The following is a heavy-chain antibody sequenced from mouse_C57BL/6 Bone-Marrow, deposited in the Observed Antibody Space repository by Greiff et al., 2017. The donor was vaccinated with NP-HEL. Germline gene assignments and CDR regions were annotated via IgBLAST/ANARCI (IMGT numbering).Heavy chain of an antibody. V-gene: IGHV1-15*01. Sequence: VQLQQSGAELVRPGASVTLSCKASGYTFTDYEMHWVKQTPVHGLEWIGAIDPETGGTAYNQKFKGKAILTADKSSSTAHMELRSLTSEDSAVYYCTRPPYDGYYGWYFDVWGTGTTVTVSS. CDR3: TRPPYDGYYGWYFDV. J-gene: IGHJ1*03. CDR2: IDPETGGT. CDR1: GYTFTDYE. D-gene: IGHD2-3*01.